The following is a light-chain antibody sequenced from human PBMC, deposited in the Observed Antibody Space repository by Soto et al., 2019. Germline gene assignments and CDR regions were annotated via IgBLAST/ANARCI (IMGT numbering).Light chain of an antibody. CDR3: QQSYTTLFT. CDR1: QSISNY. J-gene: IGKJ3*01. V-gene: IGKV1-39*01. CDR2: AAS. Sequence: DIQMTQSPSSQSASVGDRVTITGRESQSISNYLNWYQQKPGKAPKLLIYAASSLQSGVPSRFSGSGSGTDFTLTISSLQPEDFATYSCQQSYTTLFTFGPGTNVDI.